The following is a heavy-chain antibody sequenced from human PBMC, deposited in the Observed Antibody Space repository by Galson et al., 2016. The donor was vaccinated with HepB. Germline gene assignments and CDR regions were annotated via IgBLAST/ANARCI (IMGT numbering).Heavy chain of an antibody. CDR1: GFTFSSYT. D-gene: IGHD6-19*01. V-gene: IGHV3-21*01. Sequence: SLRLSCAASGFTFSSYTMNWVRQAPGKGLKWVSSISSSTSYIYSADSVKGRFTISRDDAKNSLYLQMNSLRVEDTAIYYCTRDLGWGGTGYFDYWGQGTLVTVSS. CDR2: ISSSTSYI. CDR3: TRDLGWGGTGYFDY. J-gene: IGHJ4*02.